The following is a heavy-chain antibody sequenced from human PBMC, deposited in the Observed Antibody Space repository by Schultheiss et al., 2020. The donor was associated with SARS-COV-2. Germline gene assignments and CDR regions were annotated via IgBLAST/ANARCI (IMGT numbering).Heavy chain of an antibody. Sequence: GESLKISCAASGFTFSSYGMHWVRQAPGKGLEWVAVISYDGSNKYYADSVKGRFTISRDNSKNTLYLQMNSLRAEDTAVYYCAKDLSGPVVITLFDYWGQGTLVTVSS. CDR3: AKDLSGPVVITLFDY. D-gene: IGHD3-22*01. V-gene: IGHV3-30*18. CDR1: GFTFSSYG. CDR2: ISYDGSNK. J-gene: IGHJ4*02.